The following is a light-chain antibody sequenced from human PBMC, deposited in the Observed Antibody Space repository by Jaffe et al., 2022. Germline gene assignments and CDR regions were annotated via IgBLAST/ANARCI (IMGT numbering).Light chain of an antibody. CDR2: ATS. J-gene: IGKJ4*01. V-gene: IGKV3-20*01. CDR3: QQFGSAPLT. Sequence: EIVLTQSPGTLSLSPGERATLSCRASQNVLSSNLAWYQQKRGQAPRLLIYATSSRATGIPSRFSGSGSGTDFTLTISRLEPEDSAVYFCQQFGSAPLTFGGGTKVEIK. CDR1: QNVLSSN.